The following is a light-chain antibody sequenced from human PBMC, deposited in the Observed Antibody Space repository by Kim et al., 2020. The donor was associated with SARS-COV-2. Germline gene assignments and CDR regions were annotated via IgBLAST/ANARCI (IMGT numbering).Light chain of an antibody. J-gene: IGKJ1*01. CDR1: QGISSW. V-gene: IGKV1-12*01. CDR3: QQADNYPWA. CDR2: AAS. Sequence: DIQMTQSPSSVSASVGDRVTITCRASQGISSWLAWYQQKPGKAPKLLIYAASSLQSGVPSRFSGSGSGTDFTLSISSLQPEGFATFFCQQADNYPWAFGQGTKVDIK.